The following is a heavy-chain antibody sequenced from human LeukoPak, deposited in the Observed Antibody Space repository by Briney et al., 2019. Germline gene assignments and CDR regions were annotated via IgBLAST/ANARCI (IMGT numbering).Heavy chain of an antibody. CDR3: ARGSRWLLRNAFDI. J-gene: IGHJ3*02. CDR1: GDSINSNNYY. CDR2: INHSGST. V-gene: IGHV4-39*07. Sequence: SETLSLTCSVSGDSINSNNYYWGWIRQPPGKGLEWIGEINHSGSTNYNPSLKSRVTISVDTSKNQFSLKLSSVTAADTAVYYCARGSRWLLRNAFDIWGQGTMVTVSS. D-gene: IGHD5-24*01.